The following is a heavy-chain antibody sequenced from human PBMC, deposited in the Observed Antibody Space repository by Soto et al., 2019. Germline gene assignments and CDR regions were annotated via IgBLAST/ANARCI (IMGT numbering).Heavy chain of an antibody. V-gene: IGHV3-7*03. J-gene: IGHJ4*02. CDR3: AKGYGYYFDS. D-gene: IGHD4-17*01. Sequence: GGSLRLSCAASGFSFRNYWISWVRQAPGKGLEWVLSIKHDGSETYSVDSVKGRFTSSRDNAENSVYLQMHSLRAEDTAVYFCAKGYGYYFDSWGQGTLVTVSS. CDR2: IKHDGSET. CDR1: GFSFRNYW.